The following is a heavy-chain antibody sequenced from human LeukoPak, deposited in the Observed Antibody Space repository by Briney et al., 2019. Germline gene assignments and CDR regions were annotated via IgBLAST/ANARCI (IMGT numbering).Heavy chain of an antibody. CDR1: GFTFSSYA. Sequence: GGSLRLSCVASGFTFSSYAMNWVRQAPGQGLEWVSAISGSGGATFYADSVKGRFTISRDNSKNTLFLQMNSPRAEDTAVYFCTKGTGSGTYYCDSWGQGTLVTVSS. V-gene: IGHV3-23*01. CDR3: TKGTGSGTYYCDS. D-gene: IGHD3-10*01. J-gene: IGHJ4*02. CDR2: ISGSGGAT.